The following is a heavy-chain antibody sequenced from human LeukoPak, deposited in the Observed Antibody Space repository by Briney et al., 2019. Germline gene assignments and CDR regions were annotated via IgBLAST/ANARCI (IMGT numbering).Heavy chain of an antibody. V-gene: IGHV1-69*06. Sequence: ASVKVSCKASGGTFSSYAINWVRQAPGQGLEWMGGIIPIFGTPNYAQKFQGRVTMTEDTSTDTAYMELSSLRSEDMAVYYCANLTYYYDSSGSPQDAFDIWGQGTMVTVSS. D-gene: IGHD3-22*01. CDR3: ANLTYYYDSSGSPQDAFDI. CDR2: IIPIFGTP. J-gene: IGHJ3*02. CDR1: GGTFSSYA.